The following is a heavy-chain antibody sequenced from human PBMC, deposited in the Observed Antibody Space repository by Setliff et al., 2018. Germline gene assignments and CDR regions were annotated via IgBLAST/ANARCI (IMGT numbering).Heavy chain of an antibody. CDR2: IYTTWST. Sequence: SETLSLTCSVSGDSLDSIAEGNQFWGWIRQPAGKGLEWIGQIYTTWSTYYNPSVKSRVTMSVDTSKSQFSLKLSSVTAADTAVYYCAKDVGDGYGVDAYASGGFDIWGQGTLVTVSS. CDR1: GDSLDSIAEGNQF. CDR3: AKDVGDGYGVDAYASGGFDI. D-gene: IGHD5-18*01. J-gene: IGHJ3*02. V-gene: IGHV4-61*09.